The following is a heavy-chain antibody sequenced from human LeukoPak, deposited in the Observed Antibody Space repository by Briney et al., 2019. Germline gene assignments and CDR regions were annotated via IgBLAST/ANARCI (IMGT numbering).Heavy chain of an antibody. Sequence: SETLSLTCAVYGGSFSGYYWSWIRQPPGKGLEWIGEINHSGSTNYNPSLKSRVTISVDTSKNQFSLKLSSVTAADTAVYYCARGVPRLSYYDSSGYYFGYWGQGTLVTVSS. CDR2: INHSGST. D-gene: IGHD3-22*01. V-gene: IGHV4-34*01. CDR1: GGSFSGYY. J-gene: IGHJ4*02. CDR3: ARGVPRLSYYDSSGYYFGY.